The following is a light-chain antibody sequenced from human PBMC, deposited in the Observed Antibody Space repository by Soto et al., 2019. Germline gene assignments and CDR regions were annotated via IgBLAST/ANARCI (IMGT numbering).Light chain of an antibody. CDR1: QTISTW. V-gene: IGKV1-5*01. J-gene: IGKJ3*01. CDR3: QQVSSTPPFT. CDR2: DAS. Sequence: DIKMTQSPSTLSAYVEDRVSIPCRASQTISTWLAWYQQKPGKAPKLLIYDASSLESGVPSRFSADGSGTDFTLTTSSFQPEDFATYYCQQVSSTPPFTFGPGTKVDIK.